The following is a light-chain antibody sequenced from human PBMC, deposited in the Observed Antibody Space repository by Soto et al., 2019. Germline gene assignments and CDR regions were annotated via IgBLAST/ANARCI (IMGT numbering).Light chain of an antibody. CDR1: QSLVYSDGNTY. J-gene: IGKJ1*01. CDR2: QIS. V-gene: IGKV2-24*01. CDR3: MQFAHFPRT. Sequence: DVVLTQTPISSPVTLGQPASISCRSSQSLVYSDGNTYLSWLQQRPGQPPRLLIYQISNRFSGVPDRFSGSGAGTDFTLKISRVEAEDVGVYYCMQFAHFPRTFGQGTKVEIK.